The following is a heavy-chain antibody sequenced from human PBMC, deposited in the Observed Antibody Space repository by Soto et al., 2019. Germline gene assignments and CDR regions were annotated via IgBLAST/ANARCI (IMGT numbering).Heavy chain of an antibody. D-gene: IGHD6-13*01. CDR1: GGSFSGYY. CDR2: INHSGNT. CDR3: ASGLRGVGAVGAVASFDP. V-gene: IGHV4-34*01. Sequence: QAQLQQWGAGLLKPSETLSLTCAVYGGSFSGYYWSWIRQPPGKGLEWIGEINHSGNTNYNPSLKSRLTISVDSSKKQFSLNLSSVTAADTAVYYCASGLRGVGAVGAVASFDPWGQGTLVTVSS. J-gene: IGHJ5*02.